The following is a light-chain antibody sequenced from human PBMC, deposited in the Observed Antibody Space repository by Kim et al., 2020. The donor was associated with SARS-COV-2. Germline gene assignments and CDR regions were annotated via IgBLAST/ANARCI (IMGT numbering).Light chain of an antibody. Sequence: GSPGQTASITCSGDKLGDKYACWYQQKPGQSPVLVIYQDSKRPSGIPERFSGSNSGNTATLTISGTQAMDEADYYCQAWDSSAWVFGGGTKLTVL. V-gene: IGLV3-1*01. CDR3: QAWDSSAWV. CDR2: QDS. CDR1: KLGDKY. J-gene: IGLJ3*02.